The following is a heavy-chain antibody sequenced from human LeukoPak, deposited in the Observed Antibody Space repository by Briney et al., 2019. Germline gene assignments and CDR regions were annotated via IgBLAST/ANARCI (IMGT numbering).Heavy chain of an antibody. CDR1: GFSLSNCR. D-gene: IGHD2/OR15-2a*01. CDR2: IDPDGNT. V-gene: IGHV3-74*01. J-gene: IGHJ1*01. CDR3: AKDVRGPHHF. Sequence: PGGSQSFCCAASGFSLSNCRRYLFRQAPGKGLVWVSRIDPDGNTDYADSVKGRFTISRDNAKNTLYLQMNSLRAEDTAVYRCAKDVRGPHHFGGQGTLVTVSS.